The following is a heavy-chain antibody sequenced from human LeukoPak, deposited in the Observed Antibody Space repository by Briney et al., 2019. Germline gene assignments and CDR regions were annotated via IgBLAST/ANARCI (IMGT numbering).Heavy chain of an antibody. J-gene: IGHJ4*02. CDR1: GGSFSGYY. D-gene: IGHD3-22*01. Sequence: SETLSLTCAVYGGSFSGYYWSWIRQPPGKGLEWIGEINHSGSTNYNPSLKSRVTISVDTSKNQFSLKLSSVTAADTAVYYCARDLTYYYDTSGYEKVIAYWGQGTLVTVSS. CDR3: ARDLTYYYDTSGYEKVIAY. CDR2: INHSGST. V-gene: IGHV4-34*01.